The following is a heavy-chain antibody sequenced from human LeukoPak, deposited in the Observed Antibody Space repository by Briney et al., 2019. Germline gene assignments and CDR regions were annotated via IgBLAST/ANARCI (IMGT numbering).Heavy chain of an antibody. CDR2: ISDDSSSL. D-gene: IGHD1-26*01. CDR1: GFSLSSYG. V-gene: IGHV3-21*01. CDR3: ARGGSSYFDY. J-gene: IGHJ4*02. Sequence: PGGSLRLSCAASGFSLSSYGMNWVRQAPGRGLEWVSSISDDSSSLYYADSVKGRFTISRDNAKNSLYLQMNSLRAEDTAVHYCARGGSSYFDYWGQGTLVTVSS.